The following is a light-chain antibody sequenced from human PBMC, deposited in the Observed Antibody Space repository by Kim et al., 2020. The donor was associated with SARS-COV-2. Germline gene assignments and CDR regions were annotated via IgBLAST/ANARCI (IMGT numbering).Light chain of an antibody. Sequence: SAFRGDRVTITCRARQTINNWLAWYQQKPGKAPKVLVFDASSWESGVPSTFSGSGSGTEFTLTISSLQPDDFATYYCQQYDIPPFTFGQGTKLEI. J-gene: IGKJ2*01. CDR2: DAS. CDR3: QQYDIPPFT. V-gene: IGKV1-5*01. CDR1: QTINNW.